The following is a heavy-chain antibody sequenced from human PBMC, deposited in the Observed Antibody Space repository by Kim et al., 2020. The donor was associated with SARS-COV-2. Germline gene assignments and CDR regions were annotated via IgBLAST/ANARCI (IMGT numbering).Heavy chain of an antibody. CDR3: ARDRYVDTAMVGDWYFDL. V-gene: IGHV1-18*01. CDR1: GYTFTSYG. Sequence: ASVKVSCKASGYTFTSYGISWVRQAPGQGLEWIGWISAYNGNTNYAQKLQGRVTMTTDTSTSTAYMELRSLRSDDTAVYYCARDRYVDTAMVGDWYFDLWGRGTLVTVSS. CDR2: ISAYNGNT. D-gene: IGHD5-18*01. J-gene: IGHJ2*01.